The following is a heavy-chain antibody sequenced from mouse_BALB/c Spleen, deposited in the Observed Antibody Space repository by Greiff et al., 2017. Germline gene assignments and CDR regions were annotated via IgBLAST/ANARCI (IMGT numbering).Heavy chain of an antibody. CDR2: IYPGDGDT. Sequence: QVHVKQSGAELARPGASVKLSCKASGYTFTSYWMQWVKQRPGQGLEWIGAIYPGDGDTRYTQKFKGKATLTADKSSSTAYMQLSSLASEDSAVYYCAIDDYDGFAYWGQGTLVTVAA. V-gene: IGHV1-87*01. CDR3: AIDDYDGFAY. D-gene: IGHD2-4*01. CDR1: GYTFTSYW. J-gene: IGHJ3*01.